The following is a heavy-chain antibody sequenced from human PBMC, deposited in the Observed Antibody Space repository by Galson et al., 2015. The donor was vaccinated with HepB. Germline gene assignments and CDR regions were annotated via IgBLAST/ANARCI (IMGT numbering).Heavy chain of an antibody. CDR3: TTALDGYNYRRTFAY. J-gene: IGHJ4*02. Sequence: SLRLSCAASGFTFSNAWMNWVRQAPGKGLGWVGRIKSKTDGGTTDYAAPVKGRFTISRDDSKNTLYLQMNSLKTEDTAVYYCTTALDGYNYRRTFAYWGQGTLVTVSS. D-gene: IGHD5-24*01. CDR1: GFTFSNAW. V-gene: IGHV3-15*07. CDR2: IKSKTDGGTT.